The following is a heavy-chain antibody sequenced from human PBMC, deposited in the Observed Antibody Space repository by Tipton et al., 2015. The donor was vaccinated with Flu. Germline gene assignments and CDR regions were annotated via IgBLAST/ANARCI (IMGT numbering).Heavy chain of an antibody. CDR1: GGSFNTFY. CDR2: TIRFGGT. J-gene: IGHJ4*02. Sequence: GLVKPSETLSLTCTVSGGSFNTFYWAWMRQPPGKGLEWIGETIRFGGTKLNPSLKSRVTLSEDTSMNQFSLTLSFVTAADTAVYYCVGGSHDNNELWGQGTLVTVSS. V-gene: IGHV4-34*01. D-gene: IGHD3-22*01. CDR3: VGGSHDNNEL.